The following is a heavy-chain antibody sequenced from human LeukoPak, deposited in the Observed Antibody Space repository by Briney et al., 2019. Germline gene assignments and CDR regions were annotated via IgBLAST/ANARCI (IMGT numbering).Heavy chain of an antibody. D-gene: IGHD2-2*01. Sequence: PGGSLRLSCAASGFTFSSYGMHWVRQAPGKGLEWVAFIRYDGSNKYYADSVQGLFTISRDNSKNTLYLQMNSLRAEDTAVYYCAKDHHIVVVPAANQYYFDYWGQGTLVTVSS. CDR3: AKDHHIVVVPAANQYYFDY. CDR2: IRYDGSNK. CDR1: GFTFSSYG. J-gene: IGHJ4*02. V-gene: IGHV3-30*02.